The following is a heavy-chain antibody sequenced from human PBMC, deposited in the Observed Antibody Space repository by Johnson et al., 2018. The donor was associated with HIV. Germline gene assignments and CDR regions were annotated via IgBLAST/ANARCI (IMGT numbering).Heavy chain of an antibody. CDR2: INWNGGST. CDR1: GFTFDNFA. CDR3: AKDTTVTTLSDAFDI. V-gene: IGHV3-20*04. Sequence: VQLVESGGSVVRPGGSLRLSCAASGFTFDNFAMSWVRQAPGKGLEWVSGINWNGGSTSYADSVKGRFTISRDNAKTSLYLQVNSLGAEDTALYYCAKDTTVTTLSDAFDIWGQGTMVTVSS. J-gene: IGHJ3*02. D-gene: IGHD4-17*01.